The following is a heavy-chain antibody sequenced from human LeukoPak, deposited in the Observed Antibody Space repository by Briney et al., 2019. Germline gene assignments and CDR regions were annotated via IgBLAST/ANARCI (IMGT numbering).Heavy chain of an antibody. CDR3: ARQSSGWYYFDY. CDR2: INPNSGDT. Sequence: ASVKVSCKASGYTFTGYYIHWVRQAPRQGLEWMGWINPNSGDTNSAQKFQGRVTMTRDTSISTAYMELSRLRSNDTAVYYCARQSSGWYYFDYWGQGTLVTVSS. CDR1: GYTFTGYY. V-gene: IGHV1-2*02. J-gene: IGHJ4*02. D-gene: IGHD6-19*01.